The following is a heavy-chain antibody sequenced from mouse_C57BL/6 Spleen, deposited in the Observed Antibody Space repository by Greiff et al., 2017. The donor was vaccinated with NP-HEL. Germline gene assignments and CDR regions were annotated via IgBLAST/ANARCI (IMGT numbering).Heavy chain of an antibody. V-gene: IGHV1-74*01. D-gene: IGHD1-1*01. J-gene: IGHJ2*01. CDR2: IHPSDSDT. CDR3: ARSTTVGDYYFDY. CDR1: GYTFTSYW. Sequence: QVQLKQPGAELVKPGASVKVSCKASGYTFTSYWMHWVKQRPGQGLEWIGRIHPSDSDTNYNQKFKGKATLTVDKSSSTAYMQLSSLTSEDSAVYYCARSTTVGDYYFDYWGQGTTLTVSS.